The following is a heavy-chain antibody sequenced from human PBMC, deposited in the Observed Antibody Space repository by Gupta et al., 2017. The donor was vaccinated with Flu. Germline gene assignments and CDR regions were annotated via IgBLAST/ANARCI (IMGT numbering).Heavy chain of an antibody. Sequence: HLVQSGAEVKKTGSSVKVSCRASGGHFSSYAISWVRLAPGQGLESMGGIIPTFGTPNYARKFQGRITITADISTSTAYMELRSLRPDDTAVYYCARYNSATYAGDFYHGMDVWGQGTTVTVSS. V-gene: IGHV1-69*06. CDR2: IIPTFGTP. D-gene: IGHD3-22*01. CDR3: ARYNSATYAGDFYHGMDV. CDR1: GGHFSSYA. J-gene: IGHJ6*02.